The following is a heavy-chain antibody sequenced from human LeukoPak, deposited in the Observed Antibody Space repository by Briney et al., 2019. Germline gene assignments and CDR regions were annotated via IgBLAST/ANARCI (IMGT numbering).Heavy chain of an antibody. V-gene: IGHV3-21*01. CDR1: GVTFSGYS. CDR2: ITATSLHI. CDR3: ARVRSVGGNPHAFNI. D-gene: IGHD4-23*01. Sequence: GGSLRLSCAGSGVTFSGYSMNWVRQAPGKGLEWVSAITATSLHIYYADSVKGRFTISRDNAKNSLYLQMNSLRVEDTALYYCARVRSVGGNPHAFNIWGQGTMVTVSS. J-gene: IGHJ3*02.